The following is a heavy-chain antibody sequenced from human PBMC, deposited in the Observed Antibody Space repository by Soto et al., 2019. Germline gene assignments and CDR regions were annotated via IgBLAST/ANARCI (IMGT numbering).Heavy chain of an antibody. V-gene: IGHV3-21*01. Sequence: EGQLVESGGGLVKPGGSLRLSCAASGFAFQTYTMEWLRQPPGKGLEWVSSITISGNYIYYADSVKGRFTISRDNGRNAVYLQMNSLRAEDTAVYYCAKVGVLRTNFRWFDLWGQGTVVTVSS. J-gene: IGHJ5*02. CDR1: GFAFQTYT. CDR3: AKVGVLRTNFRWFDL. CDR2: ITISGNYI. D-gene: IGHD2-8*01.